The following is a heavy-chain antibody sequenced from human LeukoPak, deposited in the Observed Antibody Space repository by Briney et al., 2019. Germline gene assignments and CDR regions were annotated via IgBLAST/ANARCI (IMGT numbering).Heavy chain of an antibody. J-gene: IGHJ4*02. CDR2: INPNSGGT. CDR3: ARDLSSLGYYYDSSGYYSGFDY. CDR1: GYTFTGYY. D-gene: IGHD3-22*01. V-gene: IGHV1-2*02. Sequence: ASVKVSCKASGYTFTGYYMHWVRQAPGQGLEWMGWINPNSGGTNYAQKFQGRVTMTRDTSISTAYMELSRLRSDDTAVYYCARDLSSLGYYYDSSGYYSGFDYWGQGTLVTVSS.